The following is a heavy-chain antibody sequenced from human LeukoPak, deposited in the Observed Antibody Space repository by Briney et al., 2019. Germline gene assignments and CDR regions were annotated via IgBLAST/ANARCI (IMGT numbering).Heavy chain of an antibody. Sequence: GGSLRLSCAASGLTFSSYSMNWVRQAPGKGLEWVSSISSGSSYIYYADSVKGRFTISRDDAKNSLYLQMNSLRAEDTAVYYCARSYSSSWYIYWYFDLWCRGTLVTVSS. D-gene: IGHD6-13*01. V-gene: IGHV3-21*01. CDR2: ISSGSSYI. CDR1: GLTFSSYS. J-gene: IGHJ2*01. CDR3: ARSYSSSWYIYWYFDL.